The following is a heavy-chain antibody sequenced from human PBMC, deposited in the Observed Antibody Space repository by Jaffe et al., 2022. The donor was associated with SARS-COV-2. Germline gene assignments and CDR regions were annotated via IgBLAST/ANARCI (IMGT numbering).Heavy chain of an antibody. V-gene: IGHV3-74*01. D-gene: IGHD2-2*01. CDR1: GFPFSSYW. J-gene: IGHJ3*02. Sequence: EAQLVESGGDLVQPGESLRLSCAASGFPFSSYWMHWVRQAPGKGLEWVSRINSDGSSTDYADSVKGRFTISRDNAKNTLFLQMNSLRAEDTAVYYCTKVVSTASCSRTSCYRAFDIWGQGTMVTVSS. CDR2: INSDGSST. CDR3: TKVVSTASCSRTSCYRAFDI.